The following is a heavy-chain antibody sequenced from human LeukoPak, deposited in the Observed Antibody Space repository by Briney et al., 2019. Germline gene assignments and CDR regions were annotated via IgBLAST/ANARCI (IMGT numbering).Heavy chain of an antibody. V-gene: IGHV3-23*01. CDR1: GFTFSTYA. J-gene: IGHJ4*02. CDR3: AGSTVGTSCCTAVDY. CDR2: ISAGGDKT. Sequence: GGSLRLSCAASGFTFSTYAMTWVRQAPGKGLEWVSDISAGGDKTYYTDSVKGRFTISRDNSKNTLYLQMNSLRAEATAEYYCAGSTVGTSCCTAVDYWGQGTLVTVSS. D-gene: IGHD1-26*01.